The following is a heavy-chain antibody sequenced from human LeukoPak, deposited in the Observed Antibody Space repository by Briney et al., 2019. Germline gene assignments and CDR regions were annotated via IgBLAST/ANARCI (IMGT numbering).Heavy chain of an antibody. CDR3: ARDNGEQQLDY. J-gene: IGHJ4*02. D-gene: IGHD6-13*01. V-gene: IGHV1-69*04. Sequence: SVKVSCKASGGTFSSYAISWVRQAPGQGLEWMGRIIPILGIANYAQNFQGRVTITADKSTSTAYMELRSLRTEETAVYYCARDNGEQQLDYWGQGTLVTVSS. CDR2: IIPILGIA. CDR1: GGTFSSYA.